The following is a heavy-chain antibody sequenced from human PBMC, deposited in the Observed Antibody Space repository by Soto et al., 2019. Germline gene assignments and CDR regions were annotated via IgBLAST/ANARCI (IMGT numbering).Heavy chain of an antibody. V-gene: IGHV4-31*02. CDR1: ASSICSGGYY. CDR2: IYYSGST. Sequence: SQTLSLPWTVSASSICSGGYYCSWIRQHPGKGLEWIGYIYYSGSTYYNPSLKSRVTISVDTSKNQFSLKLSSVTAADTAVYYCAGGGYYDSSGTKFDYWGQGTLVTVSS. D-gene: IGHD3-22*01. CDR3: AGGGYYDSSGTKFDY. J-gene: IGHJ4*02.